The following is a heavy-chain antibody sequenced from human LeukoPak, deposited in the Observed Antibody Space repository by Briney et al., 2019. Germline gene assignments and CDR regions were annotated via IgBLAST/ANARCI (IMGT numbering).Heavy chain of an antibody. CDR3: ARESANWNDNWFDP. J-gene: IGHJ5*02. CDR1: GGSISSYH. D-gene: IGHD1-20*01. Sequence: SETLSLTCTVSGGSISSYHWSWIRQPPGKGLEWIGYIYYSGSTNYNPSLKSRGTISVDTSKNQFSLKLSSVTAADTAVYYCARESANWNDNWFDPWGQGTLVTVSS. V-gene: IGHV4-59*01. CDR2: IYYSGST.